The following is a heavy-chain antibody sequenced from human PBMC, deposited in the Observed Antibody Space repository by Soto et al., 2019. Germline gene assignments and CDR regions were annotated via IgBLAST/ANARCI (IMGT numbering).Heavy chain of an antibody. CDR2: INPSGGNT. CDR3: AKDRTPLLAYCGGDCNPDSFQH. Sequence: ASVKVSCKASGYIFTTFYIHWVRQAPGQGLEWMGIINPSGGNTSYAQKFQGRVTMTRDTSTSTVYMELSSLRSEDTAVYYCAKDRTPLLAYCGGDCNPDSFQHWG. J-gene: IGHJ1*01. V-gene: IGHV1-46*01. D-gene: IGHD2-21*02. CDR1: GYIFTTFY.